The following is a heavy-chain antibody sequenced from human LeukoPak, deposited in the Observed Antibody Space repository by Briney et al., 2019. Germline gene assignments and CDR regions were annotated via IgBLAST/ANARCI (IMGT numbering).Heavy chain of an antibody. CDR3: ARGGYYGSGSYRY. CDR1: GFTFSSYS. CDR2: ISSSSSTI. V-gene: IGHV3-48*01. Sequence: GGSLRLSCAASGFTFSSYSMNWVRQAPGEGLEWVSYISSSSSTIYYADSVKGRFTISRDNAKNSLYLQMNSLRAEDTAVYYCARGGYYGSGSYRYWGQGTLVTVSS. J-gene: IGHJ4*02. D-gene: IGHD3-10*01.